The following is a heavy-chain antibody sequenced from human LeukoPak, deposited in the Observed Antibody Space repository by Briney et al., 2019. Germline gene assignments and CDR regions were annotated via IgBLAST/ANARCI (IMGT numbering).Heavy chain of an antibody. D-gene: IGHD5-24*01. V-gene: IGHV4-34*01. CDR3: ARASEDGSNRGAFDI. J-gene: IGHJ3*02. CDR2: INHSGST. CDR1: GGSFSGYY. Sequence: PSETLSLTCAVYGGSFSGYYWSWIRQPPGKGLEWIGEINHSGSTNYNPSLKSRVTISVDTSKNQFSLKLSSVTAADTAVYYCARASEDGSNRGAFDIWGQGTMVTVSS.